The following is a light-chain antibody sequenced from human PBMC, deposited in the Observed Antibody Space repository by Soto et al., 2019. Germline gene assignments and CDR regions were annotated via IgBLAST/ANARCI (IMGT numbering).Light chain of an antibody. J-gene: IGKJ4*01. CDR2: GAS. Sequence: EIVLTQSPGTLSLSPGERATLSCRASQSVSSSYLAWYQQKPGQAPRLLIYGASRRATGIPDSFSGSGSGTVFTLTISRLEPEDFAVYYCQQYGSSPLTFGGGTKVDIK. CDR3: QQYGSSPLT. CDR1: QSVSSSY. V-gene: IGKV3-20*01.